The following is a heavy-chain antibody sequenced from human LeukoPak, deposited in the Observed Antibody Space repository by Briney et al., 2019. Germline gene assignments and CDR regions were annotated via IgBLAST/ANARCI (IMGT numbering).Heavy chain of an antibody. Sequence: GGSLRLSCAVSEFTFSNYAMHWVRQPPGKGLEWVAVVSSHGNDGYYADSVRGRFTISRYNSKNTLYLQIDSMRLEDTAIYYCTRDAYNFNDFDYWGQGTLVTVSS. D-gene: IGHD5-24*01. CDR2: VSSHGNDG. J-gene: IGHJ4*02. V-gene: IGHV3-30*17. CDR3: TRDAYNFNDFDY. CDR1: EFTFSNYA.